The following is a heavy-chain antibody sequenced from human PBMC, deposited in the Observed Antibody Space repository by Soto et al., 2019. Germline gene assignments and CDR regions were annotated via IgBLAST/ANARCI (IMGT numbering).Heavy chain of an antibody. CDR2: ISGSGGSP. Sequence: EVQLLESGGGLVQPGGSLRLSCAASGFTFSSYAMSWVRQAPGKGLEWVSAISGSGGSPYYADSVKGRITISRDNSKNTLNLQINSLRAEDTAVYYCAKFWYRIAVSGTSLCFDYWGQGTLVTVSS. CDR3: AKFWYRIAVSGTSLCFDY. D-gene: IGHD6-19*01. CDR1: GFTFSSYA. V-gene: IGHV3-23*01. J-gene: IGHJ4*02.